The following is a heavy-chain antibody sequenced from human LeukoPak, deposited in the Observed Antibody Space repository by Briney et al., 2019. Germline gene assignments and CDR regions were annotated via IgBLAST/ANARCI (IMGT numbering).Heavy chain of an antibody. Sequence: GGSLRLSCAASGFTFSSYSMNWVRQAPGKGLVWVSRINSDGSSTSYADSVKGRLTVSRDNAKNTLYLQMNSLRAEDTAVYYCARASPLYYYDSSGYYVDYFDYWGQGTLVTVSS. J-gene: IGHJ4*02. CDR2: INSDGSST. CDR1: GFTFSSYS. D-gene: IGHD3-22*01. CDR3: ARASPLYYYDSSGYYVDYFDY. V-gene: IGHV3-74*01.